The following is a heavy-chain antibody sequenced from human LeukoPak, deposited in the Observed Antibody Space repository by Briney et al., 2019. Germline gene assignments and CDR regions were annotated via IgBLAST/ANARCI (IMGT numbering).Heavy chain of an antibody. D-gene: IGHD5-18*01. V-gene: IGHV4-59*01. CDR3: ASNVNAAIFTNWYFDL. CDR2: FYNTVST. Sequence: PSETLSLTCTVSGGSIGSYYWTGIRQPLGKGLEWIGYFYNTVSTDYHPSLKTRLTISVDTSKTQFALKLSSVTAADTAVYYCASNVNAAIFTNWYFDLWGRGTLVTVSS. CDR1: GGSIGSYY. J-gene: IGHJ2*01.